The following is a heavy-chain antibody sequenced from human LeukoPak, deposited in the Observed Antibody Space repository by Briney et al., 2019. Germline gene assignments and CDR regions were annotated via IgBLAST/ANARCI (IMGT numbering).Heavy chain of an antibody. Sequence: GGSLRLSCAASGFTFSSYGMSWVRQAPGKGLEWVSAISGSGGSTYYADSAKGRFTISRDNSKNTLYLQMNSLRAEDTAVYYCAKDPMATIPMYYFDYWGQGTLVTVSS. CDR1: GFTFSSYG. CDR3: AKDPMATIPMYYFDY. D-gene: IGHD5-24*01. CDR2: ISGSGGST. V-gene: IGHV3-23*01. J-gene: IGHJ4*02.